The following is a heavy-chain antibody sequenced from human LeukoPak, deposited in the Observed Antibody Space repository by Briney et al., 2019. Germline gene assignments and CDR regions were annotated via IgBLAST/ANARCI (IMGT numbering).Heavy chain of an antibody. CDR3: ARAAYSSSPDY. D-gene: IGHD6-13*01. CDR2: IYSGGST. J-gene: IGHJ4*02. CDR1: GFTVSTNY. Sequence: GGSLRLSCAASGFTVSTNYMNWVRQAPGKGLEWVSVIYSGGSTYYADSVTGRFTISRDNAKNSLYLQMNSLRDEDTAVYYCARAAYSSSPDYWGQGTLVTVSS. V-gene: IGHV3-53*01.